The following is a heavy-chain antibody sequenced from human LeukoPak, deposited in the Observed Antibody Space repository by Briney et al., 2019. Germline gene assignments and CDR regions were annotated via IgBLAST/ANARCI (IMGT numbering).Heavy chain of an antibody. CDR1: GGSISSYY. D-gene: IGHD3-22*01. V-gene: IGHV4-59*08. Sequence: SETLSLTCTVSGGSISSYYWSWFRQAPGKGLEWIGYIHYSGKTNYNSSLKSRVTISVDTSKNQFSLNLSSVAAADTAVYHCARRDSSGYYSAWGQGTLVTVSS. J-gene: IGHJ4*02. CDR2: IHYSGKT. CDR3: ARRDSSGYYSA.